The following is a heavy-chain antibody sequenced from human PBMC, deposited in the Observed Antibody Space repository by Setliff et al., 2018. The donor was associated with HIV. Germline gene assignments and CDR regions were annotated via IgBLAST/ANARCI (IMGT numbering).Heavy chain of an antibody. CDR2: TYIGEWT. Sequence: ETLSLTCTVSGGSINRGGLYWNWVRQAPGQGLEWVAVTYIGEWTYYPDSVRGRFTVSRDNSRNTVYLQMNSLRAEDTAVYYCAKDGGKNDFSGDPYYFYYYMDVWGIGTTVTVSS. J-gene: IGHJ6*03. D-gene: IGHD3-3*01. CDR3: AKDGGKNDFSGDPYYFYYYMDV. CDR1: GGSINRGGL. V-gene: IGHV3-23*03.